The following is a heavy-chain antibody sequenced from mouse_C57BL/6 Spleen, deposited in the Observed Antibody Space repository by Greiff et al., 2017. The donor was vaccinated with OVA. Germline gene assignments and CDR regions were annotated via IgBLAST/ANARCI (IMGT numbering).Heavy chain of an antibody. CDR3: ARVLITTEFDY. CDR2: INYDGSST. Sequence: EVNVVESEGGLVQPGSSMKLSCTASGFTFSDYYMAWVRQVPEKGLEWVANINYDGSSTYYLDSLKSRFIISRDNAKNILYLQMSSLKSEDTATYYCARVLITTEFDYWGQGTTLTVSS. CDR1: GFTFSDYY. J-gene: IGHJ2*01. D-gene: IGHD1-2*01. V-gene: IGHV5-16*01.